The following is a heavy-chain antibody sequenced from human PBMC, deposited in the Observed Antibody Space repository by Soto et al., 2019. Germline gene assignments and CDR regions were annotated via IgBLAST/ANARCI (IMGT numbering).Heavy chain of an antibody. CDR2: INHSGST. V-gene: IGHV4-34*01. CDR1: GGSFSGYY. CDR3: ARQPIDAFDI. J-gene: IGHJ3*02. Sequence: QVQLQQWGAGLLKPSETLSLTCAVYGGSFSGYYWSWIRQPPGKGLEWIGEINHSGSTNYNPSLKSRVTITVDPSKNQSSLKLSSVTAADTAVYYCARQPIDAFDIWGQGTMVTVSS.